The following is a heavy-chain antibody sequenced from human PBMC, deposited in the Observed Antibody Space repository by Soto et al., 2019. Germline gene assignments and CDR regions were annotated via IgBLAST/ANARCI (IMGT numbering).Heavy chain of an antibody. CDR1: EFTVTSNY. D-gene: IGHD2-15*01. CDR3: ARAAYCTGGNCLLDY. V-gene: IGHV3-53*04. Sequence: EVQLVESGGGLVQPGGSLRLSCAASEFTVTSNYMSWVRQAPGKGLEWVSVIYSGGSTYYADFVKGRFTISRDNSKNTVYLQMNSLRAEDTAEYYCARAAYCTGGNCLLDYWGQGTLVTVSS. CDR2: IYSGGST. J-gene: IGHJ4*02.